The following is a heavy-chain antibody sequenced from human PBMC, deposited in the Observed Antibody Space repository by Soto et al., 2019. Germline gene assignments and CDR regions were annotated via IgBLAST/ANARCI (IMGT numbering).Heavy chain of an antibody. Sequence: QVQLQESGPGLVKPSETLSLTCTVSGDSISGYYWSWIRQPPGKGLEWIGYIYYSGSTNYNPSLKSRVSISIHTSKNQFSLKLSSVTAADTAVYYCARGGATPDFDYWGQGTLVTVSS. V-gene: IGHV4-59*01. CDR2: IYYSGST. CDR1: GDSISGYY. CDR3: ARGGATPDFDY. D-gene: IGHD1-26*01. J-gene: IGHJ4*02.